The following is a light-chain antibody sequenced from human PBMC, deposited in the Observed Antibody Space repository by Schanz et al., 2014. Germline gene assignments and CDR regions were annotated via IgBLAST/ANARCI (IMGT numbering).Light chain of an antibody. CDR2: GAS. Sequence: EIVMTQSPATLSVSPGERATLSCRASQSVSSNLAWYQQKPGQAPRLLIYGASTRATGIPARFSGSGSGTEFTLTISRLEPEDFAVYYCQQYLASPYTFGQGTKLEIK. CDR1: QSVSSN. V-gene: IGKV3-15*01. J-gene: IGKJ2*01. CDR3: QQYLASPYT.